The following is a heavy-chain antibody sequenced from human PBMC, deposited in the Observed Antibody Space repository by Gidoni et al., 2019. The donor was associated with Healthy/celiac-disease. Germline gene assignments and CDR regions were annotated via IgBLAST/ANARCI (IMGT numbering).Heavy chain of an antibody. D-gene: IGHD6-19*01. Sequence: VQLVASGGGLVQPGGSLRISCAASGFTCISYDRHWVRQATGNGLELVSAIGTAGDTYYPGSVKGRFTISRENAKNSLYLQMNSLRAGDTAVYYCARAVAGTFDYWGQGTLVTVSS. CDR1: GFTCISYD. CDR3: ARAVAGTFDY. CDR2: IGTAGDT. J-gene: IGHJ4*02. V-gene: IGHV3-13*01.